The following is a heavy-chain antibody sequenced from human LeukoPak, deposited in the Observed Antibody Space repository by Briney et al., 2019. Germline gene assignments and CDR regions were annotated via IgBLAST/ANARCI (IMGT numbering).Heavy chain of an antibody. J-gene: IGHJ4*02. CDR3: AMGLAWKLDY. CDR1: GDSINNNNW. CDR2: IYHSGST. D-gene: IGHD4-23*01. V-gene: IGHV4-4*02. Sequence: SGTLSLTCAVSGDSINNNNWLSWVRQSPGKGLEWIGEIYHSGSTNYNPSLKSRVTISVDKSKNQFSLKLSSVIAADTAVYYCAMGLAWKLDYWGQGTLVTVSS.